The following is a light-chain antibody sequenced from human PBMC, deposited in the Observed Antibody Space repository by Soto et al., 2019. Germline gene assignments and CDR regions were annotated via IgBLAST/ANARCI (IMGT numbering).Light chain of an antibody. V-gene: IGLV2-14*01. CDR1: SSDVGGYNY. J-gene: IGLJ1*01. CDR3: SSFAGSNNYV. Sequence: QSALTQPASVSGSPGQSITISCTGTSSDVGGYNYVSWYQQHPGKAPKLMIYEVSNRPSGVSDRFSGSKSGNTASLTVSGLQAEDEAEYYCSSFAGSNNYVFGTGTKLTVL. CDR2: EVS.